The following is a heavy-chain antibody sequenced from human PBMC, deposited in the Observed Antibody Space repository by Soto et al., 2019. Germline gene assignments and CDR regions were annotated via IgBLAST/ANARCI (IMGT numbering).Heavy chain of an antibody. CDR3: ASPIFGVVIPFDY. V-gene: IGHV4-30-2*01. J-gene: IGHJ4*02. CDR2: IYHSGST. D-gene: IGHD3-3*01. CDR1: GGSISSGGYS. Sequence: SETLSLTCAVSGGSISSGGYSWSWIRQPPGKGLEWIGYIYHSGSTYYNPSLKSRVTISVDTSKNQFSLKLSSVTAADTAVYYCASPIFGVVIPFDYWGQGTLVTVSS.